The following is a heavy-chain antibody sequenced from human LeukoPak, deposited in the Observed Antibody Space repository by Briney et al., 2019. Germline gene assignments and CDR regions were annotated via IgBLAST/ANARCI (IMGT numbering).Heavy chain of an antibody. CDR2: IRSTANGYAT. CDR1: GFSFSGSA. Sequence: GGSLRLSCAASGFSFSGSALYWVRQASGNGLGRVCRIRSTANGYATAYAASMKGGTTIARDATKNTAYMQMAIPKTEATAVFYCTGNFYGSGSYADFDYWGQGTLVTVSS. D-gene: IGHD3-10*01. J-gene: IGHJ4*02. CDR3: TGNFYGSGSYADFDY. V-gene: IGHV3-73*01.